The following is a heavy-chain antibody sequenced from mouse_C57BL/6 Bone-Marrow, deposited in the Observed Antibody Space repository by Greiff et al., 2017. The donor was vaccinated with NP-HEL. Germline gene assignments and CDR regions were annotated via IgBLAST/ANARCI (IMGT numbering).Heavy chain of an antibody. V-gene: IGHV1-47*01. CDR2: FHPYNDDT. Sequence: VQLQQSGAELVKPGASVKMSCKASGYTFTTYPIEWVKQNHGKSLEWIGNFHPYNDDTEYNEKFKNKATLTVEKSSSTVYLKLSRLTSDDSSVYYCARGGNYWYYFDYWGQGTTLTVSS. D-gene: IGHD2-1*01. CDR1: GYTFTTYP. CDR3: ARGGNYWYYFDY. J-gene: IGHJ2*01.